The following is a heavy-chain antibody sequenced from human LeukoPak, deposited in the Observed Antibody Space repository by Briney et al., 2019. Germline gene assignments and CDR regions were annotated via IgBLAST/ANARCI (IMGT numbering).Heavy chain of an antibody. CDR3: ARAQRIVTHPLDV. D-gene: IGHD2-21*01. CDR1: GFTFSSYA. Sequence: PGRSLRLSCAASGFTFSSYAMYWVRQAPGKGLEWVAVISYDGSNKYYADSVKGRFTISRDNSKNTLYLQMNSLRAEDTAVYYCARAQRIVTHPLDVWGQGTTVTVSS. J-gene: IGHJ6*02. V-gene: IGHV3-30*14. CDR2: ISYDGSNK.